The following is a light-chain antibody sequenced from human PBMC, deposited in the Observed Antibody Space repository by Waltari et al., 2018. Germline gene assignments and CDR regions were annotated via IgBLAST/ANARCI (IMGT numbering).Light chain of an antibody. J-gene: IGKJ2*01. CDR3: QQYDSWLLYT. CDR1: QSVSSN. CDR2: GAS. Sequence: EIVMTQSPATLSVSPGERVTLSCRASQSVSSNLAWYQQKRGQAPRLLIYGASTRVTGIPARFSGSVSGTEFTLTISSLQSEDFAVYFCQQYDSWLLYTFGQGTNLEIK. V-gene: IGKV3-15*01.